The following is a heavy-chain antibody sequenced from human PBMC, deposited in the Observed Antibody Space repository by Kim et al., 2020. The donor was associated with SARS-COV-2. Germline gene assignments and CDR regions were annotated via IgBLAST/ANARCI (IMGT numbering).Heavy chain of an antibody. CDR3: ASTFWSGYTSWFDP. D-gene: IGHD3-3*01. J-gene: IGHJ5*02. Sequence: YAQGFTGRFVFSMDTSVSTAYLQISSLKAEDTAVYYCASTFWSGYTSWFDPWGQGTLVTVSS. V-gene: IGHV7-4-1*02.